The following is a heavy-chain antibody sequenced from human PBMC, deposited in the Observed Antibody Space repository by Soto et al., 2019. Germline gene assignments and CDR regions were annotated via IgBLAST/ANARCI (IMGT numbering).Heavy chain of an antibody. D-gene: IGHD3-3*01. Sequence: QVQLQESGPGLVKPSQTLSLTCTVSGGSISSGGYYWSWIRQHPGKGLEWIGYIYYSGSTYYNPSLKSRVSPPVDTSKTQFSLKLSSVTAADTAVYYCATGLTPYEGLAQAYWGQGPLVTVSS. CDR1: GGSISSGGYY. CDR2: IYYSGST. V-gene: IGHV4-31*03. J-gene: IGHJ4*02. CDR3: ATGLTPYEGLAQAY.